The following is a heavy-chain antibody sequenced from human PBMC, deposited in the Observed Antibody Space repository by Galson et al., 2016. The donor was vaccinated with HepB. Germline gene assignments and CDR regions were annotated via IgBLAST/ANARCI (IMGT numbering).Heavy chain of an antibody. D-gene: IGHD7-27*01. CDR2: TYYRSKWWN. J-gene: IGHJ5*02. CDR1: GDSATNNGAA. CDR3: ARAETNWDGTGDHWFDP. Sequence: CAISGDSATNNGAAWTWIRQSPSRGLEWLGRTYYRSKWWNTYAVSVKSRITINPDTSKNQFSLQLNSVTPEDTAVYYCARAETNWDGTGDHWFDPWGQGTLVSVSA. V-gene: IGHV6-1*01.